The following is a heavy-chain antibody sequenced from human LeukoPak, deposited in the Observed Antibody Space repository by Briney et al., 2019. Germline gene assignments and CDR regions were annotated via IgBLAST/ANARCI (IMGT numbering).Heavy chain of an antibody. D-gene: IGHD2-2*02. CDR3: AKDTGPYCSSTSCYIDY. J-gene: IGHJ4*02. V-gene: IGHV3-53*05. Sequence: GGSLRLSCAASGFTVSSKYMSWVRQAPGKGLEWVSVIYSGGSTYYADSVKGRFTISRDNSKNTLYLQMNSLRAEDTAVYYCAKDTGPYCSSTSCYIDYWGQGTLVTVSS. CDR2: IYSGGST. CDR1: GFTVSSKY.